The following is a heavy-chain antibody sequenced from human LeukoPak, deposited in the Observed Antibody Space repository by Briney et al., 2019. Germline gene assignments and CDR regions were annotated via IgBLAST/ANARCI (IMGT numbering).Heavy chain of an antibody. D-gene: IGHD3-22*01. J-gene: IGHJ3*02. CDR3: ARSYDSSGSTFGAFDI. Sequence: SETLSLTCTVSGGSISSGGYYWSWIRQPPGKGLEWIGYIYYSGSTYYNPSLKSRVTISVDTSKNQFSLKLSSVTAADTAVYYCARSYDSSGSTFGAFDIWGQGTMVTVSS. CDR2: IYYSGST. CDR1: GGSISSGGYY. V-gene: IGHV4-61*08.